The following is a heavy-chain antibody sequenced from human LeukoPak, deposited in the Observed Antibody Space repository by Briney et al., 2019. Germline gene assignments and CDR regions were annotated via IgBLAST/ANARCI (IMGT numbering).Heavy chain of an antibody. Sequence: ASVKVSCKASGYTFTGYYMHWVRQAPGQGLEWMGWINPNSGGTNYAQKLQGRVTMTRDTSISTAYMELSRLRSDDTAVYYCARVSGTGYSSGWYPYWGQGTLVTVSS. CDR2: INPNSGGT. J-gene: IGHJ4*02. V-gene: IGHV1-2*02. CDR3: ARVSGTGYSSGWYPY. D-gene: IGHD6-19*01. CDR1: GYTFTGYY.